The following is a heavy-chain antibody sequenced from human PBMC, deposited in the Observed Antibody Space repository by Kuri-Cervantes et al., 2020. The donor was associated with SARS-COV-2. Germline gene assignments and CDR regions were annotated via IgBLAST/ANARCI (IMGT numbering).Heavy chain of an antibody. J-gene: IGHJ6*02. D-gene: IGHD3-16*01. CDR3: ARGYVIGGVDV. V-gene: IGHV4-59*12. CDR1: GGSISSYY. Sequence: ESLKISCTVSGGSISSYYWSWIRQPPGKGLEWIGYIYYSGSTYYNPSLKSLITISADTSKNQFSLNLNSVTAADTAVYYCARGYVIGGVDVWGQGTTVTVSS. CDR2: IYYSGST.